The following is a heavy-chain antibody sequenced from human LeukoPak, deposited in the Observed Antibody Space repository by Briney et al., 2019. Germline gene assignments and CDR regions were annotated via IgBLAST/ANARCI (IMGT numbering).Heavy chain of an antibody. V-gene: IGHV3-53*01. CDR1: GFTVSSSY. CDR3: AREEPWELLPV. D-gene: IGHD1-26*01. J-gene: IGHJ4*02. Sequence: PGGSLRLSCAASGFTVSSSYMSWVRQAPGKGLEWVSVFYSGGSTYYADSVKGRFTISRDNSKNTLYLQMNSLRAEDTAVYYCAREEPWELLPVWGQGTLVTVSS. CDR2: FYSGGST.